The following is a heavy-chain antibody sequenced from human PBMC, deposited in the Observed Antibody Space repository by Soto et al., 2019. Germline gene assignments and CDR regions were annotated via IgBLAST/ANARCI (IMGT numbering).Heavy chain of an antibody. Sequence: SETLSLTCTVSGGSMSSYYWSWVRQPPGKGLEWIGYVYYSGSTYYNPSLKSRVTISVDTSKNQFSLKLSSVTAADTAVYYCARHPERGGYHYYMDVWGKGTTVTVSS. CDR2: VYYSGST. D-gene: IGHD1-1*01. CDR3: ARHPERGGYHYYMDV. CDR1: GGSMSSYY. V-gene: IGHV4-59*08. J-gene: IGHJ6*03.